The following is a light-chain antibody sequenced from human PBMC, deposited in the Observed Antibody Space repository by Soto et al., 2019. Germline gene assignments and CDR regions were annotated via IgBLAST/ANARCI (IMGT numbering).Light chain of an antibody. CDR3: QQYGTSPPIT. V-gene: IGKV3-20*01. Sequence: EIVLTQSPGTLSLCPGERATLSCRASQSVSSSYLAWYQQKPGQAPRLLIYGASSRATGIPDRFSGSGSGRDFSLTINRLEPEDSAVYYCQQYGTSPPITFGQGTRLEN. CDR2: GAS. J-gene: IGKJ5*01. CDR1: QSVSSSY.